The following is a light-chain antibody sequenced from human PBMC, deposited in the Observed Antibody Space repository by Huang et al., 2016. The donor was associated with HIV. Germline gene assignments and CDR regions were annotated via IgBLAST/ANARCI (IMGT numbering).Light chain of an antibody. J-gene: IGKJ2*01. V-gene: IGKV3-20*01. CDR1: QSISSGY. CDR2: SAS. Sequence: EIVLTQSPGTLSLSPGERATLSCRASQSISSGYLAWYQNKPGQAPRLLIYSASSRATGTPDRFSGSGFGTDFTLTISRLEPEDSAVYYCQQYGSSPPYTFGQGTKLEIK. CDR3: QQYGSSPPYT.